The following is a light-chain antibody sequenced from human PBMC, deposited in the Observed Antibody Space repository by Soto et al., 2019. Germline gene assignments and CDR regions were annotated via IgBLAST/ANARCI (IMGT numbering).Light chain of an antibody. CDR2: DAS. CDR3: QQYNNWPLT. Sequence: EIVMTQSPATLSESPGERATLSCRASQSVSSNLAWYQQKPGQTPRLLIYDASSRATGIPARFSGSGSGTDFTLTISSLQSEDFAVYYCQQYNNWPLTFGGGTNVEIK. CDR1: QSVSSN. V-gene: IGKV3-15*01. J-gene: IGKJ4*01.